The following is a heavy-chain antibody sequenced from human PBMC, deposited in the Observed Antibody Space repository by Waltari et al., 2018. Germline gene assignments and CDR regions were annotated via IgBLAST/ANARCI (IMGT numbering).Heavy chain of an antibody. V-gene: IGHV3-74*01. CDR2: INIDESGT. Sequence: EVQLVESGGGLVQPGGSLRLSCAASGFTFTRYWMHWVRQAPGKGLVWASRINIDESGTSYADSVKVRFTISRDNTKNTLYLQMNSLRAEDTAVYYCARSCGLRCHWFDPWGQGTLVTVSS. CDR1: GFTFTRYW. J-gene: IGHJ5*02. D-gene: IGHD4-17*01. CDR3: ARSCGLRCHWFDP.